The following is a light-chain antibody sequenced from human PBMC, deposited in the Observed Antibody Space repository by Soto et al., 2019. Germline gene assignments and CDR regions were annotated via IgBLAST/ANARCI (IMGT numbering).Light chain of an antibody. CDR2: GAS. Sequence: EIVLTQSPGTLSLSPGERATLSCRASRSVSSRYFAWYQQKPGQAPRLLIYGASSRATGIPDKFSGSGSGTAFTLTISRLEPEDFAVYFCHQYGYSPNTFGQGTKLEIK. V-gene: IGKV3-20*01. CDR3: HQYGYSPNT. J-gene: IGKJ2*01. CDR1: RSVSSRY.